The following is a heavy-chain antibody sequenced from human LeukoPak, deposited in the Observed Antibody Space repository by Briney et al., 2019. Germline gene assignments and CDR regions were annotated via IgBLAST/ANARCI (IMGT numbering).Heavy chain of an antibody. CDR2: IKQDGSEK. V-gene: IGHV3-7*03. CDR3: ASRSGYYYYYMDV. Sequence: GGSLRPSCAASGFTFSSYWMSWVRQAPGKGLEWVANIKQDGSEKYYVDSVKGRFTISRDNAKNSLYLQMNSLRAEDTAVYYCASRSGYYYYYMDVWGKGTTVTISS. J-gene: IGHJ6*03. CDR1: GFTFSSYW.